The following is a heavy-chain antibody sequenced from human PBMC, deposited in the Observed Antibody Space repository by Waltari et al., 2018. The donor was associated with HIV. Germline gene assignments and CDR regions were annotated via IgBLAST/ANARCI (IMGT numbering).Heavy chain of an antibody. J-gene: IGHJ2*01. CDR3: ARGLDILTGYYHWFSDL. CDR2: VYISGSA. V-gene: IGHV4-61*02. CDR1: GGSTTRGSHY. D-gene: IGHD3-9*01. Sequence: QVQLQESGPGLVKHSQTLSLTCTLSGGSTTRGSHYWNWIRQPPGKGLGWIGRVYISGSANYNPSLRSRVTMSLDTSKNQFSLKLSSVTAADTAVYYCARGLDILTGYYHWFSDLWGRGTLVTVSS.